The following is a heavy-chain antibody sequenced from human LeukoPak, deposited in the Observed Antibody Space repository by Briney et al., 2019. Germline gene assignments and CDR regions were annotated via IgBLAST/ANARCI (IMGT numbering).Heavy chain of an antibody. Sequence: SETLSLTCAVSDDSCDSHYWTWIRQPPGKGLEWIGYISYIGSTNYNPSLKSRVTISIDTSKNQFSLKLSSVTAADTAVYYCARDLVTVTKGSDIWGQGTMVSVSS. D-gene: IGHD4-17*01. V-gene: IGHV4-59*11. CDR3: ARDLVTVTKGSDI. CDR1: DDSCDSHY. J-gene: IGHJ3*02. CDR2: ISYIGST.